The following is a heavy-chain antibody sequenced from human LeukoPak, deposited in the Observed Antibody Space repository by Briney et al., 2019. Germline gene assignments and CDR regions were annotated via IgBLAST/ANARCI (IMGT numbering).Heavy chain of an antibody. CDR2: ISSSSSTI. Sequence: GGSLRLSCAASGFAFSDSFMNWVRQAPGKGLEWVSYISSSSSTIYYADSVKGRFTISRDNAKKSLYLQMNSLRAEDTAVYYCARDWLSIVGATTRWFDPWGQGTLVTVSS. CDR1: GFAFSDSF. D-gene: IGHD1-26*01. V-gene: IGHV3-48*04. CDR3: ARDWLSIVGATTRWFDP. J-gene: IGHJ5*02.